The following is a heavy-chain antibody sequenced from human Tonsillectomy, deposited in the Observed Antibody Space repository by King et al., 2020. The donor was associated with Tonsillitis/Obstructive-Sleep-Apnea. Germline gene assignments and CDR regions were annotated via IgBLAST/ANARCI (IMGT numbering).Heavy chain of an antibody. CDR3: AKARGTGWYTDYYGLDV. D-gene: IGHD6-19*01. CDR1: GFTFSGYA. V-gene: IGHV3-23*04. J-gene: IGHJ6*02. Sequence: VQLVESGGGLVQPRGSLRLSCAASGFTFSGYAMTWVRQAPGKGLEWVSVISGSGGNTYYADSVKGRFTISRDNSKNTLHLQMNSLRAEDTAVYYCAKARGTGWYTDYYGLDVWGQGTTVTVSS. CDR2: ISGSGGNT.